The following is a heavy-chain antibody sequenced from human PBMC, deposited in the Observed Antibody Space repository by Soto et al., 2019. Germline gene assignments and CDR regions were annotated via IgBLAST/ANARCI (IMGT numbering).Heavy chain of an antibody. D-gene: IGHD6-25*01. CDR3: ARERAPSGRNWFDP. V-gene: IGHV4-38-2*02. CDR1: GYSISSVYY. CDR2: IYHSGRT. Sequence: TLSLTCAVSGYSISSVYYWGWIRQPPGKGLEWIGSIYHSGRTYYNPSLKSRVTISVDTSKNQFSLKLSSVTAADTAVYYCARERAPSGRNWFDPWGQGTLVTVSS. J-gene: IGHJ5*02.